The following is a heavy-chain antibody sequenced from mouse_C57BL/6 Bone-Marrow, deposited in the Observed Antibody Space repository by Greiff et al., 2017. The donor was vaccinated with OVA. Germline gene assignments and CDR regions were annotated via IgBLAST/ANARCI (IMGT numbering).Heavy chain of an antibody. CDR1: GYTFTSYW. Sequence: QVQLQQPGAELVRPGSSVKLSCKASGYTFTSYWMHWVKQRPIQGLEWIGNIDPSDSETHYNQKFKDKATLTVDKSSSTAYMQLSSLTSEDSAVYYCARWELGRRYFDVWGTGTTVTVSS. D-gene: IGHD4-1*01. J-gene: IGHJ1*03. V-gene: IGHV1-52*01. CDR2: IDPSDSET. CDR3: ARWELGRRYFDV.